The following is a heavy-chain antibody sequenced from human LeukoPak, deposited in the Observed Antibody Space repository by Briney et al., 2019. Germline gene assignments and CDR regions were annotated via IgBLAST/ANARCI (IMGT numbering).Heavy chain of an antibody. J-gene: IGHJ4*02. CDR1: GFTFSSYG. D-gene: IGHD6-13*01. CDR2: ISYDGSNK. CDR3: AKLGIAAAGFANFDY. V-gene: IGHV3-30*18. Sequence: PGGSLRLSCAASGFTFSSYGMHWVRQAPGKGLEWVAVISYDGSNKYYADSVKGRFTISRDNSKNTLYLQMNSLRAEDTAVYHCAKLGIAAAGFANFDYWGQGTLVTVSS.